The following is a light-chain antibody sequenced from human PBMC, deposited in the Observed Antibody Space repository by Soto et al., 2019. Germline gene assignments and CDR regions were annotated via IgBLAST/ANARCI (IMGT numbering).Light chain of an antibody. CDR3: QQYNSYRT. CDR1: QSISSW. J-gene: IGKJ1*01. Sequence: DIQMTQSPSTLPASAGDRVTITCRASQSISSWLAWYQQKPGKAPKLLIYKASTLESGVPSRFSGSGSGTEFALTISSLQPDDFATYYCQQYNSYRTFGQGTKVDIK. CDR2: KAS. V-gene: IGKV1-5*03.